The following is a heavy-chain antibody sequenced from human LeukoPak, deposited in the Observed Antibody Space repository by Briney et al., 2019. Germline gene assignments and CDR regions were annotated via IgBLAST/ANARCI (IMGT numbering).Heavy chain of an antibody. Sequence: VGSLRLSCSASGFPFSSDSMGWLRQGPGKGLQWVSVLSPRGGLSYYADSVNCRFTISRDYSKNTLYLGMTRLRAEDPEVYYCVNVALNYYGSGTYLMDVRGKASTV. J-gene: IGHJ6*01. CDR2: LSPRGGLS. D-gene: IGHD3-10*01. V-gene: IGHV3-23*01. CDR3: VNVALNYYGSGTYLMDV. CDR1: GFPFSSDS.